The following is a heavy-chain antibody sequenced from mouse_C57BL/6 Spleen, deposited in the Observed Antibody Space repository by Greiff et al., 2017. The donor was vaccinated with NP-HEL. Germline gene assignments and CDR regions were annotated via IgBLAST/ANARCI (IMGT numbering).Heavy chain of an antibody. CDR3: ARGDYDGLAWFAY. Sequence: VQLQQSDAELVKPGASVKISCKVSGYTFTDHPIHWMKQRPEQGLEWIGYIYPRDGSTKYNEKFKGKGTLTADKSSSTAYMQHTSLTSEDSAVYFCARGDYDGLAWFAYWGQGTLVTDSA. CDR2: IYPRDGST. CDR1: GYTFTDHP. D-gene: IGHD2-4*01. V-gene: IGHV1-78*01. J-gene: IGHJ3*01.